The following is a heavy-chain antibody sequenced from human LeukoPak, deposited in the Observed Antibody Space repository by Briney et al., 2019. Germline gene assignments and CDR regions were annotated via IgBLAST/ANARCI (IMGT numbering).Heavy chain of an antibody. CDR2: IYYSGST. J-gene: IGHJ4*02. CDR3: ARQGRHYYDSSGYYHPSDFDY. D-gene: IGHD3-22*01. Sequence: PSETLSLTCTVSGGSISSSSYYWGWIRQPPGKGLEWIGSIYYSGSTYYNPSLKSRVTISVDTSKNQFSPKLSSVTAADTAVYYCARQGRHYYDSSGYYHPSDFDYWGQGTLVTVSS. CDR1: GGSISSSSYY. V-gene: IGHV4-39*01.